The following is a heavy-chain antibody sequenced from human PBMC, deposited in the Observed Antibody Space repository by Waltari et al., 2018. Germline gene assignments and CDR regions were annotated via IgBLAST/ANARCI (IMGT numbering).Heavy chain of an antibody. CDR2: ITSSDYI. J-gene: IGHJ4*02. CDR3: ARDEVHVGPTKVAISFDY. Sequence: EVHLVESGGGLVKPGGSLRLSCAASGFTLSGSSLNWVSQAQGKGLEWVSFITSSDYINYADSVKGRFTISRDNAKNSLYLQMNSLRVEDTAVYYCARDEVHVGPTKVAISFDYWGQGTLVTVSS. D-gene: IGHD1-26*01. V-gene: IGHV3-21*01. CDR1: GFTLSGSS.